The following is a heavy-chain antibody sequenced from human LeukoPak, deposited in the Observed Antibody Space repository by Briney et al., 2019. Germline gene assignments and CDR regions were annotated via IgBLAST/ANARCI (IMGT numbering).Heavy chain of an antibody. Sequence: SVKVSCKASGGTFSSYAISWVRQAPGQGLEWMGRIIPILGIANYAQKFQGRVTITADKSTSTAYMELSSLRSEDTAVYCCARLTVVPAANDYWGQGTLVTVSS. CDR3: ARLTVVPAANDY. CDR1: GGTFSSYA. V-gene: IGHV1-69*04. D-gene: IGHD2-2*01. J-gene: IGHJ4*02. CDR2: IIPILGIA.